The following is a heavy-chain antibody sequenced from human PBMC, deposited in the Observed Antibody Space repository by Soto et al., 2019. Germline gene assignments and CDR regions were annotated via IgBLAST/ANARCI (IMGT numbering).Heavy chain of an antibody. Sequence: EVQLVESGGGLVQPGGSLRLSCAASGFTISSNYMSWVRQAPGKGLEWVSVIYSGGSTYYADSVKGRFTISRDNSKNTLYLQMNSLRAEDRAVYYCARANYYDTWGQGTLVTVSS. D-gene: IGHD3-22*01. V-gene: IGHV3-66*01. CDR1: GFTISSNY. J-gene: IGHJ4*02. CDR3: ARANYYDT. CDR2: IYSGGST.